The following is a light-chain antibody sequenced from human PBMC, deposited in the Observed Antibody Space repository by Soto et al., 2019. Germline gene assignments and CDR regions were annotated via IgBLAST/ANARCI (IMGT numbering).Light chain of an antibody. V-gene: IGKV1-5*01. CDR2: DAS. J-gene: IGKJ3*01. Sequence: DIQMTQSPSTLSASVGDRVTITCRASQSISSWLAWYQQKPGKAPKLLIYDASSLESGVPPRFSGSGSGTEFTLTISSLQPDDFAAYYCQQYNSYSRFTFGPGTKVDIK. CDR1: QSISSW. CDR3: QQYNSYSRFT.